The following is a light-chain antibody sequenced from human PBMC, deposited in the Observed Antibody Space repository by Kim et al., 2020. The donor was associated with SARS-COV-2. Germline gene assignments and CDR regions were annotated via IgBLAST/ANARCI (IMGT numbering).Light chain of an antibody. J-gene: IGKJ1*01. CDR2: LGS. CDR3: MQALQPPWT. V-gene: IGKV2-28*01. CDR1: QNLLYSNGYNY. Sequence: DIVLTQSPLSLPVTPGEPASISCRSTQNLLYSNGYNYLDWYLQKPGQSPQLLIYLGSNRASGVPDRFSGSGSGTDFTLKISRVEAEDVGVYYCMQALQPPWTFGQGTKVDIK.